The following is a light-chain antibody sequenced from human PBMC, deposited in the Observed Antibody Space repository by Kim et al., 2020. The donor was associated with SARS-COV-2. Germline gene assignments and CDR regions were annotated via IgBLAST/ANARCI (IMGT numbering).Light chain of an antibody. J-gene: IGKJ4*01. CDR1: QNCDTY. Sequence: PGERAPLSCRASQNCDTYLAWYQQRPGQAPRLLVYDSSNRATGVPDRFRGSGSGTDFTLTISSREPEDFSIYYCQQRNSWPPAVTFGGGTKVDIK. V-gene: IGKV3-11*01. CDR3: QQRNSWPPAVT. CDR2: DSS.